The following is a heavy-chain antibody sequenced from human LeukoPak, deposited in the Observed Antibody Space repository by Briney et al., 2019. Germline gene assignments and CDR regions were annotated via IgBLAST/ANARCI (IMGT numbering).Heavy chain of an antibody. Sequence: ASVQVSCKASGYSFSIYGITWARQAPGQGLEYLGWISASDGTTNYAQKVQDRVTMTTDISTRTAYLELRSVRSEDTGVYYCARCGAAVTTHFSHWGQGTLVTVSS. V-gene: IGHV1-18*04. D-gene: IGHD4-17*01. CDR3: ARCGAAVTTHFSH. J-gene: IGHJ4*02. CDR2: ISASDGTT. CDR1: GYSFSIYG.